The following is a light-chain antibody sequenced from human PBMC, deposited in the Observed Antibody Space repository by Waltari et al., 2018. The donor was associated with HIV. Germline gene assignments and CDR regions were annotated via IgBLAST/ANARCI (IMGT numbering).Light chain of an antibody. CDR2: RNN. Sequence: QSVLTQPPSASGTPGQRVTISCSGSSSNIGSNYVYWYQQLPGTAPKLRIYRNNQRPSGVPDRCSGSKSGTSASLAISGLRSEDEADYYCAAWDDSLSGLWVFGGGTKLTVL. CDR3: AAWDDSLSGLWV. V-gene: IGLV1-47*01. CDR1: SSNIGSNY. J-gene: IGLJ3*02.